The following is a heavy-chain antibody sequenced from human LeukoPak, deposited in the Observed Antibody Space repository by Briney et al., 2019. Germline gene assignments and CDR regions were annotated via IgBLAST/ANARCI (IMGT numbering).Heavy chain of an antibody. CDR3: ARRTVTTADDAFDI. Sequence: GASVKISCKASGYTFTSYGISWVRQAPGQGLEWMGWISAYNGNTNYAQKLQGRVTMTTDTSTSTAYMELRSLRSDDTAVYYCARRTVTTADDAFDIWGQGTMVTVSS. V-gene: IGHV1-18*01. J-gene: IGHJ3*02. CDR2: ISAYNGNT. D-gene: IGHD4-17*01. CDR1: GYTFTSYG.